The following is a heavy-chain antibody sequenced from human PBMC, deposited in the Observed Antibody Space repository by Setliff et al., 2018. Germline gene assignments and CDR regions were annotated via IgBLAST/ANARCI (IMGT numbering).Heavy chain of an antibody. D-gene: IGHD2-8*01. Sequence: ASVKVSCKASGYTFTNYGISWVRQAPGQGLEWMGWISSYNDITNYAQRFQGRVTMTTDTSTSAAYMELRSLRSDDTAVYYCSRLVRFCTTSTCQGASASEHWGQGTLVTVSS. CDR2: ISSYNDIT. CDR3: SRLVRFCTTSTCQGASASEH. J-gene: IGHJ4*02. V-gene: IGHV1-18*01. CDR1: GYTFTNYG.